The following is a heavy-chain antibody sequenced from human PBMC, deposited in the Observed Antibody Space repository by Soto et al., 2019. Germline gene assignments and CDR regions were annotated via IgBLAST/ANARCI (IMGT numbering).Heavy chain of an antibody. J-gene: IGHJ4*02. CDR3: ARDEGGGLGGLLYGVDY. CDR1: GFTFSSYS. Sequence: EVQLVESGGGLVKPGGSLRLSCAASGFTFSSYSMNWVRQAPGKGLEWVSSISSSSSYIYYADSVKGRFTISRDNAKNSLYLQMNSLRAEDRAVYYWARDEGGGLGGLLYGVDYWGQGTLVTVSS. D-gene: IGHD3-10*01. V-gene: IGHV3-21*01. CDR2: ISSSSSYI.